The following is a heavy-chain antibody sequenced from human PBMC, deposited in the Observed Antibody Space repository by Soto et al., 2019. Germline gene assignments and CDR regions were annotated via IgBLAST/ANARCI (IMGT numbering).Heavy chain of an antibody. CDR1: GYTFTSYY. J-gene: IGHJ3*02. CDR3: DRDMLSNSDYDDNYDAFDI. CDR2: INPSGGST. Sequence: ASVKVSCKASGYTFTSYYMHWVRQAPGQGLEWMGIINPSGGSTSYAQKFQGRVTMTRDTSTGTVYMELSSLRSEDTAVYYCDRDMLSNSDYDDNYDAFDIWGQGTMVTVS. D-gene: IGHD5-12*01. V-gene: IGHV1-46*03.